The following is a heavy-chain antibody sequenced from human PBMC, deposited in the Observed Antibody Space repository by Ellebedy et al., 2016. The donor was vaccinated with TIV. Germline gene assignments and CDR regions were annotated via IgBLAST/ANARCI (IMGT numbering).Heavy chain of an antibody. J-gene: IGHJ6*03. V-gene: IGHV3-33*01. CDR1: GFTFSSYG. CDR3: AREMTTVTTLYYYMDV. D-gene: IGHD4-11*01. Sequence: GGSLRLXXAASGFTFSSYGMHWVRQAPGKGLEWVAVIWYDGSNKYYADSVKGRFTISRDNSKNTLYLQMNSLRAEDTAVYYCAREMTTVTTLYYYMDVWGKGTTVTVSS. CDR2: IWYDGSNK.